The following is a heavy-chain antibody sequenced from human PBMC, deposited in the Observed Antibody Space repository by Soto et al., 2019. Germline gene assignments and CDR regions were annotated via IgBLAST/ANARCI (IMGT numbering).Heavy chain of an antibody. V-gene: IGHV4-59*01. Sequence: SETLSLTCTVSGGSISSYYWSWIRQPPGKGLEWIGYIYYSGSTNYNPSLKSRVTISVDTSKNQFSLKLSSVTAADTAVYYCARAVPNYYDTSGYYLLDYWGQGTLVTVSS. D-gene: IGHD3-22*01. CDR2: IYYSGST. CDR1: GGSISSYY. CDR3: ARAVPNYYDTSGYYLLDY. J-gene: IGHJ4*02.